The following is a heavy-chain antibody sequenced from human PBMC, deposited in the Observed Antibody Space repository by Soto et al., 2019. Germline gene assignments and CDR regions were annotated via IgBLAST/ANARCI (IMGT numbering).Heavy chain of an antibody. Sequence: QVQLVQSVAEVKKPGSSVKVSCKASGGTFSSYALSWVRQAPGQGLEWMGGIIPIFGTANYAQKFQGRVTITADESTSTAYMELSSMRSEDTAVYYCARDSGGTTVAFGMDVWGQGTTVTASS. CDR1: GGTFSSYA. V-gene: IGHV1-69*01. CDR2: IIPIFGTA. J-gene: IGHJ6*02. D-gene: IGHD4-17*01. CDR3: ARDSGGTTVAFGMDV.